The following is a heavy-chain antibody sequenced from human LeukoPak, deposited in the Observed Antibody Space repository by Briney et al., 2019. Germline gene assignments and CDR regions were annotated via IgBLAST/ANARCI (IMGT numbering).Heavy chain of an antibody. Sequence: GGSLRLSCAASGFTFSTYGMSWVRQAPGKGLEWVSAISSSGFGTYYADSVKGRFIISRDNSKNTLFLQMNSLRAEDTAVYYCARGDSSGYYYSVPFDYWGQGTLVTVSS. CDR3: ARGDSSGYYYSVPFDY. V-gene: IGHV3-23*01. CDR2: ISSSGFGT. D-gene: IGHD3-22*01. CDR1: GFTFSTYG. J-gene: IGHJ4*02.